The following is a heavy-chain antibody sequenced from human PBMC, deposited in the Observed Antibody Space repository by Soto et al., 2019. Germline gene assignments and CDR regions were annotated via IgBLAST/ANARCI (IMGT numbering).Heavy chain of an antibody. D-gene: IGHD4-17*01. V-gene: IGHV4-39*01. Sequence: SETLSLTCTVSGGSISSSSYYWGWIRQPPGKGLEWIGSIYYSGSTYYNPSLKSRVTISVDTSKNQFSLKLSSVTAADTAVYYCARPLNGDYYYYYMDVWGKGTTVTVSS. CDR2: IYYSGST. CDR1: GGSISSSSYY. CDR3: ARPLNGDYYYYYMDV. J-gene: IGHJ6*03.